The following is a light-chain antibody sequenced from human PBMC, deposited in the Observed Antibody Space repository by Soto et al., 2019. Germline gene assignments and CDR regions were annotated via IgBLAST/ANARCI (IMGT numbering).Light chain of an antibody. V-gene: IGLV2-11*01. Sequence: QSVLTQPRSVSGSPGQSVTISCAGTSSDVGGYNYVSRYQQYPGKAPKLMISDVSKRPSGVPDRFSGSKSGNTASLTISGLQAEDEADYYCCSYAGTYTPVVFGGGTKLTVL. CDR3: CSYAGTYTPVV. J-gene: IGLJ2*01. CDR1: SSDVGGYNY. CDR2: DVS.